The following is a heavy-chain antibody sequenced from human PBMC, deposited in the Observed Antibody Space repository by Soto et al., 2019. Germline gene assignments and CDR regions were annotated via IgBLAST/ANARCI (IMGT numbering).Heavy chain of an antibody. Sequence: HPEGSLRLSCAASGFTFSSYAMHWVRQAPGKGLEWVAVISYDGSNKYYADSVKGRFTISRDNSKNTLYLQMNSLRAEDTAVYYCARAGDNSLEYYYYGMDVWGQGTTVTVSS. CDR1: GFTFSSYA. CDR2: ISYDGSNK. D-gene: IGHD3-16*01. J-gene: IGHJ6*02. V-gene: IGHV3-30-3*01. CDR3: ARAGDNSLEYYYYGMDV.